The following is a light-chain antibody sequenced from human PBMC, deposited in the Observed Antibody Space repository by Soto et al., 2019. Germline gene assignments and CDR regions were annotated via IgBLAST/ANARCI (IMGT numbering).Light chain of an antibody. Sequence: QSVLTQPPSASGTPGQSVTISRSRSSSNIGSNYVYWYQQLPGTAPKLLIYRNNQRPSGVPDRFSGSKSGTSASLAISGLRYEDEADYYCAAWDDSLSGYVFGNGNKVTV. J-gene: IGLJ6*01. V-gene: IGLV1-47*01. CDR2: RNN. CDR1: SSNIGSNY. CDR3: AAWDDSLSGYV.